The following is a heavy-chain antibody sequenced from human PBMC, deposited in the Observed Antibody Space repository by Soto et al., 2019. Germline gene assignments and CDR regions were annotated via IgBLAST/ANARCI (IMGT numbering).Heavy chain of an antibody. CDR1: GFSVSTSGLG. CDR2: IYWDDDK. V-gene: IGHV2-5*02. Sequence: SGPTLVNPTQTLTPTCKVCGFSVSTSGLGVAWLLQPPGKALEWLALIYWDDDKRYSPFLQSRVTITKDTSKNQVVLTMTNMDPVDTATYYCAHKGGRGAGMDVWGQGTTVTVSS. CDR3: AHKGGRGAGMDV. D-gene: IGHD2-15*01. J-gene: IGHJ6*02.